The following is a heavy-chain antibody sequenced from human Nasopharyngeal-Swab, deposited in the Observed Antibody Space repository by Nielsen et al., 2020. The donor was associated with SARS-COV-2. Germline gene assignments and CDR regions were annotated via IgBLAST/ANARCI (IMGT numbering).Heavy chain of an antibody. J-gene: IGHJ4*02. CDR1: GFSFSTYG. CDR3: ARDTPAMFAY. Sequence: GESLKISCAASGFSFSTYGMHWVRQSPVKGLEWLTNIWYDGSNKYYADSVKGRFTVSRDNSKNTLFLEMDSLRAEDTAVYYCARDTPAMFAYWGQGMLVSVSS. CDR2: IWYDGSNK. V-gene: IGHV3-33*01.